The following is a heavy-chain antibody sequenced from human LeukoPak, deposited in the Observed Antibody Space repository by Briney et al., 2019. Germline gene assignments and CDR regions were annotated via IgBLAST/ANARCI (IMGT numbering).Heavy chain of an antibody. V-gene: IGHV3-23*01. D-gene: IGHD2-15*01. J-gene: IGHJ4*02. Sequence: GGSLRLSCAASGFTFSSYAMGWVRQAPGKGREWDSAISSSGASTYYTDSVKGRFTIARDNSKNTIYLQMNSLKARDTAVYECGKGLAGGVAVCFDYWGQGTLVTVSS. CDR1: GFTFSSYA. CDR3: GKGLAGGVAVCFDY. CDR2: ISSSGAST.